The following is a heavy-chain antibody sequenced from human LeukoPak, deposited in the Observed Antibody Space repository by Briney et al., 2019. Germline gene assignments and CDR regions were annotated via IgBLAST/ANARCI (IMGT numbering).Heavy chain of an antibody. CDR1: GFTFSSYW. V-gene: IGHV3-74*01. D-gene: IGHD3-10*01. J-gene: IGHJ4*02. Sequence: GGSLRLSCAASGFTFSSYWMHWVRQAPGKGLVWVSRINTDGSSTSYADSVKGRFTISRDNSKNTLYLQMNSLRAEDTAVYYCAKDYYYGSGDGYWGQGTLVTVSS. CDR2: INTDGSST. CDR3: AKDYYYGSGDGY.